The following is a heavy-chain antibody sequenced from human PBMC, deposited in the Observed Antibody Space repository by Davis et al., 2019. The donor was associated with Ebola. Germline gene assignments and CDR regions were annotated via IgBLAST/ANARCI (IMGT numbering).Heavy chain of an antibody. D-gene: IGHD2-2*01. CDR2: IYYSGST. CDR1: GGFVSSGSYY. Sequence: MPSETLSLTCTVSGGFVSSGSYYWSWIRQPPGKGLEWIGYIYYSGSTYYNPSLKSRVTISVDTSKNQFSLKLSSVTAADTAVYYCARRVGYCSSTSCQNYYGMDVWGQGTTVTVSS. CDR3: ARRVGYCSSTSCQNYYGMDV. J-gene: IGHJ6*02. V-gene: IGHV4-61*01.